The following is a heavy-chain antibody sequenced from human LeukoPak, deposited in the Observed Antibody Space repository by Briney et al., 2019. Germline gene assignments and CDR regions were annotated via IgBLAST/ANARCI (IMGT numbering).Heavy chain of an antibody. J-gene: IGHJ4*02. D-gene: IGHD2-2*02. CDR2: IYYSGST. V-gene: IGHV4-59*01. CDR1: GGSISSYY. Sequence: SSETLSLTCTVSGGSISSYYWSWIRQPPGKGLEWIGYIYYSGSTNYNPSLKSRVTISVDTSKNQFSLKLSSVTAADTAVYYCEKYLRDSGTYYFDNWGQGALVTVSS. CDR3: EKYLRDSGTYYFDN.